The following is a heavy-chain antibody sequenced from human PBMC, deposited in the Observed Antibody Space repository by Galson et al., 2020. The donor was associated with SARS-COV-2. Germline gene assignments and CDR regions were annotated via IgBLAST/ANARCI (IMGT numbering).Heavy chain of an antibody. Sequence: TGGSLRLSCAPSGFTFSSYGMHWVRQAQAKGLEWVAAISYAGSNKSYAASVKGRFTLPRDNSKNTLYLQMNNLRAEDKAVYYCAKDANSRRHCRVWIYYYYGMDVWGQGTTVTVSS. V-gene: IGHV3-30*18. CDR3: AKDANSRRHCRVWIYYYYGMDV. CDR2: ISYAGSNK. J-gene: IGHJ6*01. D-gene: IGHD6-6*01. CDR1: GFTFSSYG.